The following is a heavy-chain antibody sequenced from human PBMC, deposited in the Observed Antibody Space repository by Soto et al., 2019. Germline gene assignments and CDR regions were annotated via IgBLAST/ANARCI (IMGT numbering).Heavy chain of an antibody. CDR2: IKSKTDGGTT. D-gene: IGHD2-15*01. CDR1: GFTFSNAW. CDR3: TSNGMVVVVVGDTAAFDI. Sequence: PVGSLRLSCAASGFTFSNAWMSWVRQAPGKGLEWVGRIKSKTDGGTTDYAAPVKGRFTISRDDSKNTLYLQMNSLKTEDTAVYYCTSNGMVVVVVGDTAAFDIWGQGTMVTVSS. V-gene: IGHV3-15*01. J-gene: IGHJ3*02.